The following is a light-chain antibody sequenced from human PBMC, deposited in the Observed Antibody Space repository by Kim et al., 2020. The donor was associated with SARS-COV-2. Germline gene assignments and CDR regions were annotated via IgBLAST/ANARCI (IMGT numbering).Light chain of an antibody. V-gene: IGKV1-5*03. CDR2: QAS. J-gene: IGKJ2*01. Sequence: IQMTQSPSTLSASVGDRVTITCRASQSVDTWLAWYQQKPGKDPNLLIYQASSLQIGVPSRFSGSGSGAEFTLTISSLQPEDFATYYCQHYIRFPYTFGQGTKLEIK. CDR3: QHYIRFPYT. CDR1: QSVDTW.